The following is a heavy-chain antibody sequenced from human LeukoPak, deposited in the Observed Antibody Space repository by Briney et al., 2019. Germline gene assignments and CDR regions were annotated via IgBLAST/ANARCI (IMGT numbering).Heavy chain of an antibody. CDR3: ARIIVVVPAAIWGWFDP. Sequence: GEALKISCKGSGYSFTSYWIGWVRQMPGKGLEWMGIIYPGDSDTRYSPSFQGQVTISADKSISTAYLQWSSLKASDTAMYYCARIIVVVPAAIWGWFDPWGQGTLVTVSS. CDR1: GYSFTSYW. J-gene: IGHJ5*02. CDR2: IYPGDSDT. D-gene: IGHD2-2*01. V-gene: IGHV5-51*01.